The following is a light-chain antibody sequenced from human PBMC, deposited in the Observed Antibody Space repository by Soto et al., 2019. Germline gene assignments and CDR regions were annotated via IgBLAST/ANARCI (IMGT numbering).Light chain of an antibody. J-gene: IGKJ4*01. CDR2: AAS. CDR1: QSISRF. V-gene: IGKV1-39*01. CDR3: QQSYSTLT. Sequence: DIQMTQSPSSLSASVGGRITITCRASQSISRFLNWYQHKPGKAPKLLIYAASSLQSGFPSRFSGSGSGTDFSLTISSLQPEDFATYYCQQSYSTLTFGGGTKVDIK.